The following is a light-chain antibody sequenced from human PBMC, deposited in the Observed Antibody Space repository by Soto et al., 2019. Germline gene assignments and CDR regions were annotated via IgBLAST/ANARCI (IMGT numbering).Light chain of an antibody. Sequence: DIQMTQSPSTLSASLGDRVTITCRASQSISTWLAWYQQKPGKAPKLLIYKASSLESGVPSRFSGSGSGTEFTLTISSLQPEDSATYYCLQQNSYPLTFGGGTKVEIK. J-gene: IGKJ4*01. CDR2: KAS. V-gene: IGKV1-5*03. CDR1: QSISTW. CDR3: LQQNSYPLT.